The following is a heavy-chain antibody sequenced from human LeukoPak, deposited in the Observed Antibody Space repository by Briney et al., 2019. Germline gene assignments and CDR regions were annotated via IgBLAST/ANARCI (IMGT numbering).Heavy chain of an antibody. V-gene: IGHV3-53*01. CDR2: IYPSGNT. CDR3: ASPTSGQSFDI. D-gene: IGHD6-19*01. Sequence: GGSLRLSCAASGFTVSSNYMSWVRLAPGEGLEWVSLIYPSGNTYYADSVKGRFTISRDNSKNTLYLQMNSLRAEDTAVYYCASPTSGQSFDIWGQGTMVTVSS. CDR1: GFTVSSNY. J-gene: IGHJ3*02.